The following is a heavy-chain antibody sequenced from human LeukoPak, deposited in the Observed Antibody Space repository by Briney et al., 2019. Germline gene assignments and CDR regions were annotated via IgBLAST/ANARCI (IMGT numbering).Heavy chain of an antibody. CDR1: GGSISSYY. CDR2: IYYSGST. V-gene: IGHV4-59*01. Sequence: PSETLSLTCTVSGGSISSYYWSWIRQPPGKGLEWIGYIYYSGSTNYNPSLKSRVTISVDTSKNQFSLKLSSVAAADTVVYYCARSIAVAGNFDYWGQGTLVTVSS. D-gene: IGHD6-19*01. J-gene: IGHJ4*02. CDR3: ARSIAVAGNFDY.